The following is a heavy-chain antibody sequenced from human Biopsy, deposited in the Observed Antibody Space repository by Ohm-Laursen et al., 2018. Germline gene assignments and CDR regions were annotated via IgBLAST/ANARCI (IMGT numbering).Heavy chain of an antibody. CDR2: IYYDGIT. Sequence: SETLSLTCAVSGYSVTNDYYWGWIRQSPGKGLEWIGNIYYDGITYYNPSLKSRVAMSVDTSKNQFSLRLNSVTAADTAVYYCARATNSTGWPYYYFYGMDVWGQGTTVTVSS. D-gene: IGHD2/OR15-2a*01. V-gene: IGHV4-38-2*01. CDR1: GYSVTNDYY. J-gene: IGHJ6*02. CDR3: ARATNSTGWPYYYFYGMDV.